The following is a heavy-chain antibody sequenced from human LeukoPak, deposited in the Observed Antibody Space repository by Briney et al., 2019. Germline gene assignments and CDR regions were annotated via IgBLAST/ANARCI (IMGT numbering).Heavy chain of an antibody. V-gene: IGHV1-18*01. CDR2: ISAYNGNT. CDR1: GYTFTSYG. D-gene: IGHD6-13*01. Sequence: ASVKVSCKASGYTFTSYGISWVRQAPGQGLEWMGWISAYNGNTNYAQKLQDRVTMTTDTSTSTAYMELRSLRSDDTAVYYCARVSHSSSWYYNNIDYWGQGTLVTVSS. J-gene: IGHJ4*02. CDR3: ARVSHSSSWYYNNIDY.